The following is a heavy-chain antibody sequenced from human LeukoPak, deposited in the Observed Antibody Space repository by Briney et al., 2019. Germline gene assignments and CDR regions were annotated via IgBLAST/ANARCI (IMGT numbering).Heavy chain of an antibody. CDR2: ISGSGGST. CDR1: GFTFSSYA. Sequence: PGGSLRLSCAASGFTFSSYAMSWVRQAPGKGLEWVSAISGSGGSTYYADSVKGRFTISRDNSKNTLYLQMNSLRAEDTAVYYCAKDRRETTVTGAPYYFDYWGQGTLVTVSS. V-gene: IGHV3-23*01. J-gene: IGHJ4*02. D-gene: IGHD4-17*01. CDR3: AKDRRETTVTGAPYYFDY.